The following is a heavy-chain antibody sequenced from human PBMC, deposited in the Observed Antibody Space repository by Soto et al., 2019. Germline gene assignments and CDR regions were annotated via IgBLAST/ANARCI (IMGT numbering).Heavy chain of an antibody. J-gene: IGHJ4*02. CDR2: VSGSGSSP. D-gene: IGHD5-18*01. CDR1: WFNFGSYA. V-gene: IGHV3-23*01. CDR3: VKGKESGYRGAFDS. Sequence: VGSLRLSCAATWFNFGSYAMGWVRQAPGKGLEWVSGVSGSGSSPYYADSVKGRLTISKDKSKNTLYLDLNNLRSEDTAIYFCVKGKESGYRGAFDSWGQGTMVTVSS.